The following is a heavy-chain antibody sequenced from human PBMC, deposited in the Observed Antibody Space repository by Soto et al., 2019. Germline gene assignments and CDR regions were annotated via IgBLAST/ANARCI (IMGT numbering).Heavy chain of an antibody. D-gene: IGHD4-4*01. J-gene: IGHJ5*02. Sequence: ASVKVSCKASGYTFTGYYMHWVRQAPGQGLEWMGWINPNSGGTNYAQEFQGWVTMTRDTSISTAYMELSRLRSDDTAVYYCARAAVTSEFDPWGQGTLVTVSS. CDR1: GYTFTGYY. CDR2: INPNSGGT. CDR3: ARAAVTSEFDP. V-gene: IGHV1-2*04.